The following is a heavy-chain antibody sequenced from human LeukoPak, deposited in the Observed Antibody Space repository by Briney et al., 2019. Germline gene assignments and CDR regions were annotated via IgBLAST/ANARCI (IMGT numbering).Heavy chain of an antibody. V-gene: IGHV3-23*01. CDR3: AKDPSSGFADGDAFDI. Sequence: GGSLRLSCAASGFSFSYYAMSWVRQAPGKGLEWVSGISSGGGTTYYVDSVKGRSTISRDNPKTTLYLQTNSLRAEDTAVYFCAKDPSSGFADGDAFDIWGQGTRVTVSS. D-gene: IGHD3-10*01. CDR2: ISSGGGTT. J-gene: IGHJ3*02. CDR1: GFSFSYYA.